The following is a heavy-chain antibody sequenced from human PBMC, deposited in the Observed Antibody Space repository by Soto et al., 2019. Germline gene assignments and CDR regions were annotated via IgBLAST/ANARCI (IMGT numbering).Heavy chain of an antibody. CDR2: MRPSGDSV. CDR1: GFTLTSYY. Sequence: QMQLVQSGAEVREPGASVKVSCKASGFTLTSYYIHWVRQAPGQGLEWMGLMRPSGDSVSYAQKFQGRVTVTRDTSITTVHMELTSLRSEDTGIYYCARGGSGYTWFNEFWGQGTLVTVSS. CDR3: ARGGSGYTWFNEF. J-gene: IGHJ4*02. V-gene: IGHV1-46*01. D-gene: IGHD3-22*01.